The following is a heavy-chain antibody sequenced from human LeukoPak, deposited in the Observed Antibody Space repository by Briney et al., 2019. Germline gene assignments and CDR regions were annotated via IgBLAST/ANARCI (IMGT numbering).Heavy chain of an antibody. CDR1: GYTFSSYS. Sequence: ASVKVSCKASGYTFSSYSIAWVRQAPGQGLEWMGWVSGYEGHTSYAQNIQDRIPMTADTPTSTAYMDIRSLRSDDTAIYYCARSLYSSGWAFDSWGQGTLVTVSS. CDR3: ARSLYSSGWAFDS. D-gene: IGHD6-19*01. J-gene: IGHJ4*02. V-gene: IGHV1-18*01. CDR2: VSGYEGHT.